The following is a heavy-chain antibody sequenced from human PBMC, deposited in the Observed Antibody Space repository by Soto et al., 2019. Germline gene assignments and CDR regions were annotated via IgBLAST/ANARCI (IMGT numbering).Heavy chain of an antibody. CDR3: AKGLGWNDVLGYYGMDV. CDR1: GFTFSSYA. CDR2: ISGSGGST. V-gene: IGHV3-23*01. Sequence: GGSLRLSCAASGFTFSSYAMSWVRQAPGKGLEWVSAISGSGGSTYYADSVKGRFTISRDNSKNTLYLQMNSLRAEDTAVYYCAKGLGWNDVLGYYGMDVWGQGTTVTVSS. D-gene: IGHD1-1*01. J-gene: IGHJ6*02.